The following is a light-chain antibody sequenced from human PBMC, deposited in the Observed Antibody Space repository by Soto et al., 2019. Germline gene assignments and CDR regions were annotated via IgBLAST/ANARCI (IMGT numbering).Light chain of an antibody. CDR2: DVS. V-gene: IGLV2-14*03. J-gene: IGLJ2*01. CDR1: GNDVGGYNF. Sequence: QSALTQPASVSGSHGQSITISCTGTGNDVGGYNFVSWIQHHPGKAPKLIIFDVSSRPSGVSDRFSGSKSGNTASLTISGLQAEDEADYYCTSYTTRSTYLFGGGTKVTVL. CDR3: TSYTTRSTYL.